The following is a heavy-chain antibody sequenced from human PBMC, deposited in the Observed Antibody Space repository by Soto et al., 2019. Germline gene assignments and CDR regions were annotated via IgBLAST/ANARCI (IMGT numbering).Heavy chain of an antibody. CDR3: AKVAGRFELAYYFDS. Sequence: GGSLRLSCAASGFTFSSYALYWVRLAPGKGLHWVAGVSYDGSNHYYADSVKGRFTISRDDSKDTVFLQMDNLGSADTAMYFCAKVAGRFELAYYFDSWGQGTPVTVSS. J-gene: IGHJ4*02. D-gene: IGHD6-19*01. CDR2: VSYDGSNH. CDR1: GFTFSSYA. V-gene: IGHV3-30*18.